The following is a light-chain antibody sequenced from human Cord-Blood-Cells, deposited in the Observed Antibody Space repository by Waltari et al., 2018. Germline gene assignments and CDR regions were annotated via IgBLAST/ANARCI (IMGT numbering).Light chain of an antibody. CDR2: LNSDGSH. Sequence: QLVLTQSPSASASLGASVKLTCTLSRGHSSYAIAWHQQQQEKGPRYLMKLNSDGSHSKGDGIPDRFSGSSSGAERYLTISSLQSEDEADYYCQTWGTGMVFGGGTKLTVL. J-gene: IGLJ3*02. V-gene: IGLV4-69*01. CDR1: RGHSSYA. CDR3: QTWGTGMV.